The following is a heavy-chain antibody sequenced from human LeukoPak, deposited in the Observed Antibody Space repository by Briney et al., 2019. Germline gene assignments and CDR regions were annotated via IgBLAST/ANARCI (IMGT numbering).Heavy chain of an antibody. Sequence: SETLSLTCTVSGGSISSYYWSWIRQPPGKGLEWIGYNYYSGSTNYNPSLKSRVTISVDTSKNQFSLKLSSVTAADTAVYYCARSIDYAKFDYWGQGTLVTVSS. CDR3: ARSIDYAKFDY. J-gene: IGHJ4*02. V-gene: IGHV4-59*08. CDR2: NYYSGST. D-gene: IGHD3-16*01. CDR1: GGSISSYY.